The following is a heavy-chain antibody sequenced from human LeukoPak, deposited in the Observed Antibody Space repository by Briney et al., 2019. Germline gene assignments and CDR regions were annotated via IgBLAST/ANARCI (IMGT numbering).Heavy chain of an antibody. D-gene: IGHD5-12*01. CDR2: IYPGDSNS. CDR3: ARRAHSGAMITLDY. CDR1: GYGFTSYW. J-gene: IGHJ4*02. V-gene: IGHV5-51*01. Sequence: PGESLKISCRGSGYGFTSYWLVWVRQMPGKGLEWMGVIYPGDSNSRYSPSFQGQVTISADNSISTAYLQWSSLNASDTAMYYCARRAHSGAMITLDYWGQGTLVTVSA.